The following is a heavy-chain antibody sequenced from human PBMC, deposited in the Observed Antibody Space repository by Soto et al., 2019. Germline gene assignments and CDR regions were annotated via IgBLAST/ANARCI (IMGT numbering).Heavy chain of an antibody. V-gene: IGHV1-18*01. CDR2: ISAYNGNT. CDR3: VAGYYDSSGYKGRTFAY. Sequence: QVQLVQSGAEVKKPGASVKVSCKASGYTFTSYGISWVRQAPGQGLECMGWISAYNGNTNYAQKLQGRVTMTTDTSTSTAYMELRSLRFDDTAVYYCVAGYYDSSGYKGRTFAYWGQGTLVTVSS. J-gene: IGHJ4*02. CDR1: GYTFTSYG. D-gene: IGHD3-22*01.